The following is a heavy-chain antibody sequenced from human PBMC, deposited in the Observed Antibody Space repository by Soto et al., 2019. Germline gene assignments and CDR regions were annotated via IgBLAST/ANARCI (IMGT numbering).Heavy chain of an antibody. D-gene: IGHD2-15*01. Sequence: GGSLRLSCAASGFTFSSYGMHWVRQAPAKGLEWVAVISYDGSNKYYADSVKGRFTISRDNSKNTLYLQMNSLRAEDTAVYYCAKGRVVVAAEYYYYYYMDVWGKGTTVTVSS. CDR1: GFTFSSYG. CDR2: ISYDGSNK. V-gene: IGHV3-30*18. J-gene: IGHJ6*03. CDR3: AKGRVVVAAEYYYYYYMDV.